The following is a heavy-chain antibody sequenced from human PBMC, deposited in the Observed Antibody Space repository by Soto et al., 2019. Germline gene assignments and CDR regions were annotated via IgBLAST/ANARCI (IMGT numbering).Heavy chain of an antibody. J-gene: IGHJ4*02. CDR3: ARIPRGRPSFGWFDY. V-gene: IGHV1-3*01. CDR1: GYTFTSYA. CDR2: INAGNGNT. Sequence: SSVKVSCKASGYTFTSYAMHWVRQAPGQRLEWMGWINAGNGNTKYSQKFQGRVTITRDTSASTAYMELSSLRSADTAVYYCARIPRGRPSFGWFDYWGQGSLVTVSS. D-gene: IGHD3-3*01.